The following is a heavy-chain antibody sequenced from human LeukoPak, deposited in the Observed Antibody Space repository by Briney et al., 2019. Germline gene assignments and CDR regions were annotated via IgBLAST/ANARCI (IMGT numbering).Heavy chain of an antibody. CDR3: ARLQPNLFDY. V-gene: IGHV4-39*01. D-gene: IGHD5-18*01. CDR1: GGSISSSSYY. CDR2: IYYSGST. J-gene: IGHJ4*02. Sequence: SETLSLTCTVSGGSISSSSYYWGWIRQPPGRGLEWIGSIYYSGSTYYNPSLKSRVTISVDTSKNQFSLKLSSVTAADTAVYYCARLQPNLFDYWGQGTLVTVSS.